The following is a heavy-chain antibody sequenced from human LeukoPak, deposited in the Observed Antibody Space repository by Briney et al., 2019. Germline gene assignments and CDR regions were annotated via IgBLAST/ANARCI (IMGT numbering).Heavy chain of an antibody. J-gene: IGHJ4*02. CDR3: VKRPSESCTSGGCYFDS. CDR2: VSDGGSDT. D-gene: IGHD2-8*01. Sequence: GGFLRLSCAASGFTFSTYAMAWVRQAPGKGLEWVSSVSDGGSDTYYADSVKGRFTISRDNSRNTLFLQMHSLRAEDTAAYYCVKRPSESCTSGGCYFDSWGQGTLVTVSS. CDR1: GFTFSTYA. V-gene: IGHV3-23*01.